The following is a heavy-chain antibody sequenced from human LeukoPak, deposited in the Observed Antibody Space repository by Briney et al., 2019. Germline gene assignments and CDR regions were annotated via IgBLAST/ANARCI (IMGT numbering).Heavy chain of an antibody. J-gene: IGHJ6*03. CDR2: INSDGSST. CDR1: GFTFSSYW. CDR3: ARSGVVVAATKLYYYYYYMDV. D-gene: IGHD2-15*01. V-gene: IGHV3-74*01. Sequence: GGSLRLSCAASGFTFSSYWMHWVRQAPGKGLVWVSRINSDGSSTSYADSVKGRFTISRDNAKNTLYLQMNSLRAEDTAVYYCARSGVVVAATKLYYYYYYMDVWGKGTTVTASS.